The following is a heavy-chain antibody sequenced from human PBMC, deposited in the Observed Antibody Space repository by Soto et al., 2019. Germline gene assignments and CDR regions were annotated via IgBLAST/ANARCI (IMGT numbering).Heavy chain of an antibody. D-gene: IGHD3-3*01. V-gene: IGHV4-34*01. CDR3: ARGKVHFGGVIRRAGRWFDP. J-gene: IGHJ5*02. CDR1: GGSFSGYY. Sequence: SETLSLTCAVYGGSFSGYYWSWIRQPPGKGLEWIGEINHSGSTNYNPSLKSRVTISVDTSKNQFSLKLSSVTAADTAVYYCARGKVHFGGVIRRAGRWFDPWGQGTLVTVSS. CDR2: INHSGST.